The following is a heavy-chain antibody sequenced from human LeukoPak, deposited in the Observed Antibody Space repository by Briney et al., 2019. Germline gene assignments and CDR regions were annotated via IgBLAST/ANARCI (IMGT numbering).Heavy chain of an antibody. CDR1: GGSISSSSYY. Sequence: SETLPLTCTVSGGSISSSSYYWGWIRQPPGKGLEWIGSIYYSGSTYYNPSLKSRVTISVDTSRNQFSLKLSSVTAADTAVYYCARNYYDSSGYINYYYYYYMDVWGKGTTVTVSS. D-gene: IGHD3-22*01. J-gene: IGHJ6*03. CDR3: ARNYYDSSGYINYYYYYYMDV. CDR2: IYYSGST. V-gene: IGHV4-39*07.